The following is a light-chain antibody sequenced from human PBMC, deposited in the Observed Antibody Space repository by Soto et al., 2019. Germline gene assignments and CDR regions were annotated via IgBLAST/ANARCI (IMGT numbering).Light chain of an antibody. CDR3: QQYNSYST. CDR1: QAIAGW. CDR2: AAA. Sequence: DIQMTQSPSSVSASVGDRVTINCRASQAIAGWLAWYKQKPGRAPKLLIYAAAVLQSGVPSRFSGSGSGTEFTLTISSLQPDDFATYYCQQYNSYSTFGQGTKVDI. V-gene: IGKV1D-16*01. J-gene: IGKJ1*01.